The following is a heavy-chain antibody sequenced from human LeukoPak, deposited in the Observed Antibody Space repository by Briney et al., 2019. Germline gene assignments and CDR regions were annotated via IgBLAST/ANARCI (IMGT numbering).Heavy chain of an antibody. CDR2: ISWDGGST. J-gene: IGHJ4*02. CDR1: GFTFSSYS. Sequence: GGSLRLSRATSGFTFSSYSMNWVRQAPGKGLEWVSLISWDGGSTYYADSVKGRFTISRDNSKNSLYLQMNSLRAEDTALYYCAKDIAGYSYGSIDYWGQGTLVTVSS. V-gene: IGHV3-43D*03. D-gene: IGHD5-18*01. CDR3: AKDIAGYSYGSIDY.